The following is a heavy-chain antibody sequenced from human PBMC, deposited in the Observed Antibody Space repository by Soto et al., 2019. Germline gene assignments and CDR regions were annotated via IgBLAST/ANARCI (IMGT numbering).Heavy chain of an antibody. CDR3: ARAPGAIYNWFDP. V-gene: IGHV1-69*04. D-gene: IGHD1-26*01. CDR1: GYTFTSYA. CDR2: IIPILGIA. Sequence: SVKVSCKASGYTFTSYAMHWVRQAPGQGLEWMGRIIPILGIANYAQKFQGRVTITADKSTSTAYMELSSLRSEDTAVYYCARAPGAIYNWFDPWGQGTLVTVSS. J-gene: IGHJ5*02.